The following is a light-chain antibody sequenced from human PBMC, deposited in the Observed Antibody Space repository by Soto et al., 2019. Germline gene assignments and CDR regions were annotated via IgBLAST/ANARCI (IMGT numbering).Light chain of an antibody. CDR1: QSISTY. Sequence: IQMTQSPSSLSASVGDRVTITCRASQSISTYLNWYKQKPGKAPKLLIYAASSLQSGVPSRFSGSGSGTEFTLTITSLQPEDFATYYCQQSYSAPGTFGQGTKLEIK. V-gene: IGKV1-39*01. CDR3: QQSYSAPGT. J-gene: IGKJ2*01. CDR2: AAS.